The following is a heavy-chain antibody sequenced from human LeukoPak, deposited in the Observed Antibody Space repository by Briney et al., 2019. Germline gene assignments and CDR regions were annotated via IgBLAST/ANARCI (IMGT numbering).Heavy chain of an antibody. D-gene: IGHD3-22*01. CDR2: INHSGST. CDR1: GGTFNNYY. CDR3: ARGTYYFDTSAHETDDY. J-gene: IGHJ4*02. Sequence: SETLSLTCAVYGGTFNNYYWSWLRQPPGKGLEWIGEINHSGSTNYNPSLKSRLTISVDTPKNQFSLKLSSVTAADTAVYYCARGTYYFDTSAHETDDYWGQGTLVTVSS. V-gene: IGHV4-34*01.